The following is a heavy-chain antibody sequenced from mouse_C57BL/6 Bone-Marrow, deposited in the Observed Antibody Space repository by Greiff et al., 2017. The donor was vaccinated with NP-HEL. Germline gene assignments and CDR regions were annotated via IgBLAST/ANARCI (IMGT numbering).Heavy chain of an antibody. CDR3: ATITTVVAEWYFDV. CDR1: GYTFTSYW. V-gene: IGHV1-74*01. J-gene: IGHJ1*03. CDR2: IHPSDSDT. D-gene: IGHD1-1*01. Sequence: QVQLQQPGAELVKPGASVKVSCKASGYTFTSYWMHWVKQRPGQGLEWIGRIHPSDSDTNYNQKFKGKATLTVDKSSSTAYMQLSSLTSEDSAVYYCATITTVVAEWYFDVWGTGTTVTVSS.